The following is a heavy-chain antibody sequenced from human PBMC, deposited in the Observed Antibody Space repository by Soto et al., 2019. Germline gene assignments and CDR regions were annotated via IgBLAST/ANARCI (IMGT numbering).Heavy chain of an antibody. Sequence: GESLKISCQASGYNFNHYYIAWMRQIPGRGLEGVGLIYPGDADSRYSPSFQGQVTMSVDRSSDTAYLQWSSLKASDSGIYYCAKQCKVTTAVRQMSFVYCGRVTLVT. V-gene: IGHV5-51*01. CDR1: GYNFNHYY. D-gene: IGHD6-6*01. J-gene: IGHJ4*02. CDR2: IYPGDADS. CDR3: AKQCKVTTAVRQMSFVY.